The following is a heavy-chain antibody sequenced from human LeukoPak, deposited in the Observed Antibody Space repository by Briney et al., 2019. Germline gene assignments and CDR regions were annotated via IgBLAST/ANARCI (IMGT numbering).Heavy chain of an antibody. CDR3: ARMTPDSPSFDY. CDR1: GFSXXTPAMC. J-gene: IGHJ4*02. D-gene: IGHD2-15*01. Sequence: SGPALLKPTQTLTLTCTFSGFSXXTPAMCVTXXXXXXXXXXXWLARIDWDDHKFYIPSLTTRLHISQDTPKTQVVLRMTNFSPXDTGTYYCARMTPDSPSFDYWGQGALITVSS. V-gene: IGHV2-70*17. CDR2: IDWDDHK.